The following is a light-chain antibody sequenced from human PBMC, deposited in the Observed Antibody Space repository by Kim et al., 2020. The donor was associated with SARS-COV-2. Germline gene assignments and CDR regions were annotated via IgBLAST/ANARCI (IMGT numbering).Light chain of an antibody. J-gene: IGLJ2*01. Sequence: QSVTISCTGTSNDIGGYNYVSWYQEHPGKAPKVIIYEVSKRPSGVPNRFSGSKSGNTASLTVSGLQPEDEAEYYCSSYVGNNNFVVFGGGTKLTVL. V-gene: IGLV2-8*01. CDR2: EVS. CDR1: SNDIGGYNY. CDR3: SSYVGNNNFVV.